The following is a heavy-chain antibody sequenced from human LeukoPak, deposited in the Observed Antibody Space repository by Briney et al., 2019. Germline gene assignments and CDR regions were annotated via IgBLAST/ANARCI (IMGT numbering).Heavy chain of an antibody. CDR3: ARGIAVAGSGGRGYYYYGMDV. V-gene: IGHV1-69*04. J-gene: IGHJ6*02. CDR2: IIPILGIA. D-gene: IGHD6-19*01. Sequence: GSSVKVSCKASGGTFSSYAISWVRQAPGQGLEWMGRIIPILGIANYAQKFQGRVTITADKSTSTAYMELSSLRSEDAAVYYCARGIAVAGSGGRGYYYYGMDVWGQGTTVTVSS. CDR1: GGTFSSYA.